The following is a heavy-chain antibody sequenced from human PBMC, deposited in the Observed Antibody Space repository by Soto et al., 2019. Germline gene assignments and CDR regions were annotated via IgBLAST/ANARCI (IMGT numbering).Heavy chain of an antibody. CDR2: ISGSGSKT. J-gene: IGHJ4*02. Sequence: GSLRLSCVASGFTFSTYAMSWVRQAPGKGLEWVSSISGSGSKTYYADSVKGRFTISRDDSKSTLYLQMNSLRAEDTAVYYCARDPSHAYYTLFYYYDYWGQG. CDR1: GFTFSTYA. D-gene: IGHD1-26*01. CDR3: ARDPSHAYYTLFYYYDY. V-gene: IGHV3-23*01.